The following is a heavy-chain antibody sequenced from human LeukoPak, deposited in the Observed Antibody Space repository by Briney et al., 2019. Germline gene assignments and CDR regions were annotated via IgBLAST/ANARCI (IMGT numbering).Heavy chain of an antibody. Sequence: SVKVSCKASGYTFTSYYMHWARQAPGQGLEWMGGIIPIFGTANYAQKFQGRVTITADESTSTAYMELSSLRSEDTAVYYCARIQGVVTTWYFDLWGRGTLVTVSS. CDR3: ARIQGVVTTWYFDL. V-gene: IGHV1-69*13. CDR2: IIPIFGTA. D-gene: IGHD3-3*01. J-gene: IGHJ2*01. CDR1: GYTFTSYY.